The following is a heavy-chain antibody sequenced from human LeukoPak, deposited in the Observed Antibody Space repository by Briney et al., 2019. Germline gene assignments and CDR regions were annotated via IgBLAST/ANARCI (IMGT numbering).Heavy chain of an antibody. D-gene: IGHD5-12*01. J-gene: IGHJ6*03. CDR3: ARVSGYDRGGYYYYYMDV. CDR1: GGTFSSYA. CDR2: IIPIFGTA. V-gene: IGHV1-69*13. Sequence: SVKVSCKASGGTFSSYAISWVRQAPGQGLEWMGGIIPIFGTANYTQKFQGRVTITADESTSTAYMELSSLRSEDTAVYYCARVSGYDRGGYYYYYMDVWGKGTTVTVSS.